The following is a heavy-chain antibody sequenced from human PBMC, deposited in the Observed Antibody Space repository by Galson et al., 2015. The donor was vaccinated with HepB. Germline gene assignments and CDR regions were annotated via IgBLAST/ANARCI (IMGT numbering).Heavy chain of an antibody. CDR1: GFTFSDYG. CDR3: AREGSTIVFHAFDV. Sequence: SLRLSCAPSGFTFSDYGLHWVRQAPGKGLEWVAVIQYDGSNKVYADSVKGRFSISRDNSKNTLYLQMNSLRAEDTAVYYCAREGSTIVFHAFDVWGHGALVTVSS. J-gene: IGHJ3*01. CDR2: IQYDGSNK. V-gene: IGHV3-33*05. D-gene: IGHD1-1*01.